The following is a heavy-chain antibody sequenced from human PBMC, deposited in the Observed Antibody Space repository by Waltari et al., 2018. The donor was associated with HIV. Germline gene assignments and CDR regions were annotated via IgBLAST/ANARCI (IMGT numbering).Heavy chain of an antibody. CDR1: GGSISSNYYF. D-gene: IGHD3-10*01. CDR2: ISHTGGTT. Sequence: QLQESDPGLVKPSETLSLTCTVSGGSISSNYYFWAWVRQPPGKGLEWIGTISHTGGTTYYNPSLKSRVIISVDTSKDQSSLKLSSMTATDTAVYYCARQRGSGLWYFDLWGRGTLVSVSS. V-gene: IGHV4-39*01. J-gene: IGHJ2*01. CDR3: ARQRGSGLWYFDL.